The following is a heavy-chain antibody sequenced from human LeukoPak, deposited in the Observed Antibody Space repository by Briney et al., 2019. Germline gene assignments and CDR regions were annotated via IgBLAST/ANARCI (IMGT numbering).Heavy chain of an antibody. D-gene: IGHD3-10*02. CDR2: ISWDGGNT. Sequence: GGSLSLFCAASGFTFDVYAMHWARRAPGEGMECVSLISWDGGNTYHADSVKGRFTLYRDTSKNSLYLQINSQRAEHPSLFFCAKDIFSGSSGEVGDFDYWGQGTLVTVSS. CDR1: GFTFDVYA. V-gene: IGHV3-43D*03. CDR3: AKDIFSGSSGEVGDFDY. J-gene: IGHJ4*02.